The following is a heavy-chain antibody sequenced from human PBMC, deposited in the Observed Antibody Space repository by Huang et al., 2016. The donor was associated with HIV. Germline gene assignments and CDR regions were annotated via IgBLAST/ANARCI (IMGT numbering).Heavy chain of an antibody. J-gene: IGHJ4*02. Sequence: QVQLVESGGGVVEPGMCLRLSCAASGLTVTSYGMHWVRQSTGKGLDWVAVTSYDGSEKYYADSVKGRFTISRDNSKNTLYLRMNSLRAEDTAVYYCAKEIWDYGDYRLGNWGQGTLVSVSS. CDR2: TSYDGSEK. CDR1: GLTVTSYG. V-gene: IGHV3-30*18. D-gene: IGHD4-17*01. CDR3: AKEIWDYGDYRLGN.